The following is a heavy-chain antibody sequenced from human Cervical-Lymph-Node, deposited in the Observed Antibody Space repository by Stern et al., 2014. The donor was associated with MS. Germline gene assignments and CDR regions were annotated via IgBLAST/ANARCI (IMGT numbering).Heavy chain of an antibody. D-gene: IGHD6-13*01. Sequence: EVHLVESGAEVKKPGESLKISCKASGYSFTNYWIGWVRQRPGKGLEWMGIVYPGDSDTRHSPSLQGQVTISADKSINTAYLQWSSLKASDTAMYYCARSITASGTGGAFEYWGQGTLVTVSS. CDR3: ARSITASGTGGAFEY. CDR2: VYPGDSDT. J-gene: IGHJ4*02. V-gene: IGHV5-51*03. CDR1: GYSFTNYW.